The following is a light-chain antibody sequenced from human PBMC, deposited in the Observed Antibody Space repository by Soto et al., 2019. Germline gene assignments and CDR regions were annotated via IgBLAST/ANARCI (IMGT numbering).Light chain of an antibody. CDR1: QSVSNN. V-gene: IGKV3-15*01. CDR3: QQYNNWPFS. CDR2: GAS. Sequence: IVLTQAPATLSFSPGEIATLSCRASQSVSNNLAWYQQKPGQAPRLLIYGASTRATGIPARFSGSGSGTEFTLTISGLQSEDFALYFCQQYNNWPFSFGPGTRLEIK. J-gene: IGKJ5*01.